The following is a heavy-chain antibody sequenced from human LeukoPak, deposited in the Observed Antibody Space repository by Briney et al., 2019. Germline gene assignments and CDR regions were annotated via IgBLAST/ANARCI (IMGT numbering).Heavy chain of an antibody. CDR3: ARATGALYSVCFDL. Sequence: ASVKVSCKASGYTFTVYYMHWVRQAPGQGLEWMGWINPNSGGTNYAQKFQGRVTMTRDTSISTAYMELSRLRSDDTAVYYCARATGALYSVCFDLWGQGTLVTVSS. J-gene: IGHJ5*02. D-gene: IGHD2-8*01. CDR2: INPNSGGT. CDR1: GYTFTVYY. V-gene: IGHV1-2*02.